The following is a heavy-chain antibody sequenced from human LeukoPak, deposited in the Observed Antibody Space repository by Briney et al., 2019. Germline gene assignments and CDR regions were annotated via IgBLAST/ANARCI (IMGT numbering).Heavy chain of an antibody. CDR2: INPNSGGT. V-gene: IGHV1-2*05. J-gene: IGHJ4*02. Sequence: GASVKVSFKASVYTFTGYYMHLVRQAPGQGLEWTGVINPNSGGTNYAQKFHGRVTMTKNRSISTAYMELSRLRSDETVVYYCARATSDYWGLGTLVTVSS. CDR3: ARATSDY. CDR1: VYTFTGYY.